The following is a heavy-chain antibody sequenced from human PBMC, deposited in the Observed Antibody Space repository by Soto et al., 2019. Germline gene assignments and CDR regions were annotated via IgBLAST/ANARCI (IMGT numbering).Heavy chain of an antibody. J-gene: IGHJ4*02. CDR2: IDPSDSQT. CDR1: GYSFAGYW. Sequence: LKISCKGSGYSFAGYWITWVRQKPGKGLEWMGRIDPSDSQTYYSPSLRGHVTISVTKSITTVFLQWSSLRASDTAMYYCARQIYDSDTGPNFQYYFDSWGQGTPVTVSS. V-gene: IGHV5-10-1*01. CDR3: ARQIYDSDTGPNFQYYFDS. D-gene: IGHD3-22*01.